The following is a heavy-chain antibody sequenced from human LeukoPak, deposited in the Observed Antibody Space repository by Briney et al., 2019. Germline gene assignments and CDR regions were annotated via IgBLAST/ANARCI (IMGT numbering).Heavy chain of an antibody. CDR1: GFTFNSYS. D-gene: IGHD3-10*01. J-gene: IGHJ6*03. CDR2: ISDDETYK. CDR3: AKDQGFGEFRYYYYCMDV. Sequence: GGSLRLSCAASGFTFNSYSMHWVRQAPGKGLEWGTAISDDETYKFYAYSVKGRFTISRDNAKNSLYLQMNSLRAEDTAVYYCAKDQGFGEFRYYYYCMDVWGKGTTVTISS. V-gene: IGHV3-30-3*01.